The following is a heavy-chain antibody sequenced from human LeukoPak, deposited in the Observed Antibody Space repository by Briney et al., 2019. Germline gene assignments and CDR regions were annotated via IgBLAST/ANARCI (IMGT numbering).Heavy chain of an antibody. CDR2: ISSSGSPI. Sequence: GGFLRLSCAASGFTFSDYYMSWIRQAQGKGLEWVSYISSSGSPIYYADSVKGRFTISRDNAKNSLYLQMNSLRAEDTAVYYCARDPTSSASPTDGFDIWGQGTVVTVSS. CDR1: GFTFSDYY. CDR3: ARDPTSSASPTDGFDI. V-gene: IGHV3-11*01. D-gene: IGHD6-19*01. J-gene: IGHJ3*02.